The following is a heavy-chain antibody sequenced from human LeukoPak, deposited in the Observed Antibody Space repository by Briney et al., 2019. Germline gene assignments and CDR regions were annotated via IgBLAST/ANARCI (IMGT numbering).Heavy chain of an antibody. J-gene: IGHJ4*02. CDR1: GGSFSGYS. V-gene: IGHV4-34*01. CDR3: ARDHYYDSSGYYPLDY. CDR2: INHSGGT. Sequence: KASETLSLTCAVYGGSFSGYSWNWIRQPPVKGLEWIGEINHSGGTNYNPSLKSRVTISVDTSKNQFSLKLSSVTAADTAVYYCARDHYYDSSGYYPLDYWGQGTLVTVSS. D-gene: IGHD3-22*01.